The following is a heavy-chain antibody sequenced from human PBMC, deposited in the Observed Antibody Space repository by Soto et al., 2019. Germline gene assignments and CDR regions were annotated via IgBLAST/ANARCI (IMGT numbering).Heavy chain of an antibody. CDR3: WSLYCSGDSCYWDY. CDR1: GGSISIYY. CDR2: IYNRGRT. J-gene: IGHJ4*02. D-gene: IGHD2-15*01. V-gene: IGHV4-59*01. Sequence: SETLSLTCTVSGGSISIYYWSWIRHPPGKGLGWFGNIYNRGRTNYNPSLKSRVTVSVDTSRHQFFLKLSSVTAADTAMCYCWSLYCSGDSCYWDYGGQGTLLTVSS.